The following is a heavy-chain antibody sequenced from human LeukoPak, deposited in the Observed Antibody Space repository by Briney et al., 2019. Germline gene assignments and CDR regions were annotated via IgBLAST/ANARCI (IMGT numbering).Heavy chain of an antibody. J-gene: IGHJ4*02. D-gene: IGHD1-7*01. CDR2: IYYSGST. CDR1: GGSISSSSYY. V-gene: IGHV4-39*01. Sequence: SETLSLTCTVSGGSISSSSYYWGWLRQPPGKGLEWIGSIYYSGSTYYNPSLKSRVTISVDTSKNQFSLKLSSVTAADTAVYYCAGRGWNYVFDYWGQGTLVTVSS. CDR3: AGRGWNYVFDY.